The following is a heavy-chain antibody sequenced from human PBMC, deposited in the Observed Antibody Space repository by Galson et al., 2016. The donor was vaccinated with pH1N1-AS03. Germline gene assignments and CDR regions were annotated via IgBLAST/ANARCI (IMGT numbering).Heavy chain of an antibody. D-gene: IGHD2/OR15-2a*01. Sequence: PALVKPTQTLTLTCSVSGVSVTSSGVGVGWFRQPPGKALEWLALVYWDETRRYSPPLKRRLTVTKDTSKNLVVLTLTDMDPVDTATYFCTRSRYYNTNLYYFDYWGQGTLVTVSS. CDR2: VYWDETR. J-gene: IGHJ4*02. CDR1: GVSVTSSGVG. V-gene: IGHV2-5*02. CDR3: TRSRYYNTNLYYFDY.